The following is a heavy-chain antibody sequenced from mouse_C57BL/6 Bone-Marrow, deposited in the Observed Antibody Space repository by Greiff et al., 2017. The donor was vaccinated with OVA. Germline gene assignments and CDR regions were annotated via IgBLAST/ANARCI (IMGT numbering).Heavy chain of an antibody. CDR2: INYDGSST. D-gene: IGHD1-1*01. V-gene: IGHV5-16*01. J-gene: IGHJ1*03. CDR1: GFTFSDYY. CDR3: AREGAYYYGSSYGYFDV. Sequence: EVMLVESEGGLVQPGSSMKLSCTASGFTFSDYYMAWVRQVPEKGLEWVANINYDGSSTYYLDSLKSRFIISRDNAKNILYLQMSSLKSEDTATYYCAREGAYYYGSSYGYFDVWGTGTTVTVSS.